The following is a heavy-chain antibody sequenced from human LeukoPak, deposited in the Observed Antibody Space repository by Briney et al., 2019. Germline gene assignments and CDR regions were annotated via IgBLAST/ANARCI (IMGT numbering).Heavy chain of an antibody. CDR2: ISSSSTI. CDR3: ARVGYSYGLYYYYYYMDV. V-gene: IGHV3-48*01. CDR1: GFTFSSYS. Sequence: GGSLRLSCAASGFTFSSYSMNWVRQAPGKGLEWVSYISSSSTIYYADSVKGRFTISRDNAKNSLYLQMNSLRAEDTAVYYCARVGYSYGLYYYYYYMDVWGKGTTVTISS. D-gene: IGHD5-18*01. J-gene: IGHJ6*03.